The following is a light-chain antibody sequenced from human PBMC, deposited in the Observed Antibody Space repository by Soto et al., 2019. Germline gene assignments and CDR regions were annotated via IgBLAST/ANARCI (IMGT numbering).Light chain of an antibody. J-gene: IGKJ2*01. CDR1: QSVSSSF. CDR2: GAS. CDR3: QQNGSSPPYT. Sequence: EIVLTQSPGTLSLSPGERATLSCRASQSVSSSFLYWYQQKPGQAPRLLIYGASSRATGIPDRFSGSGSGTDVTLTISSLEPEDSAVYYCQQNGSSPPYTFGQGTQLEIK. V-gene: IGKV3-20*01.